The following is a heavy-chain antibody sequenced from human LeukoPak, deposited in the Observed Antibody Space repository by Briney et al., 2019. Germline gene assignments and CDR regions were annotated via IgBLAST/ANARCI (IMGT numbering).Heavy chain of an antibody. CDR2: IYYSGST. J-gene: IGHJ4*02. CDR3: ARGEWELVDY. V-gene: IGHV4-39*07. CDR1: GGSISSSSYY. Sequence: SETLSLTCTVSGGSISSSSYYWGWIRQPPGKGLEWIGSIYYSGSTYYNPSLKSRVTISIDTSKNQFSLKLTSVSAADTAVYFCARGEWELVDYWGQGTLVTVSS. D-gene: IGHD1-26*01.